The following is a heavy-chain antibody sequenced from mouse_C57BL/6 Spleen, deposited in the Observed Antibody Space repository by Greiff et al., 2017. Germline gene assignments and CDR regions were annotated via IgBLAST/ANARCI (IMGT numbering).Heavy chain of an antibody. CDR2: IDPEDGDT. Sequence: VQLQQSGAELVRPGASVKLSCTASGFNIKDYYMHWVKQRPEQGLEWIGRIDPEDGDTEYAPKFQGKATMTADTSSNTAYLQLSSLTSEDTAVYYCTTKVYYGSLDYFVYWGQGTTLTVSS. CDR3: TTKVYYGSLDYFVY. V-gene: IGHV14-1*01. J-gene: IGHJ2*01. CDR1: GFNIKDYY. D-gene: IGHD1-1*01.